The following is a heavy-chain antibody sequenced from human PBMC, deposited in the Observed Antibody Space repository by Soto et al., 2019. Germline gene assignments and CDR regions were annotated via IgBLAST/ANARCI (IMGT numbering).Heavy chain of an antibody. CDR3: ARDRLQPIYYYYGMDV. V-gene: IGHV4-61*01. D-gene: IGHD5-18*01. Sequence: SLTCTVSCGSVSSGSYYWSWIRQPPGKGLEWIGYIYYSGSTNYNPSLKSRVTISVDTSKNQFSLKLSSVTAADTAVYYCARDRLQPIYYYYGMDVWGQGTTVTVSS. CDR2: IYYSGST. J-gene: IGHJ6*02. CDR1: CGSVSSGSYY.